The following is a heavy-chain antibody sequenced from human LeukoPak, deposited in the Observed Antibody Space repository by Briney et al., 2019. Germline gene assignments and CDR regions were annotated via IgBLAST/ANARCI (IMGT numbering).Heavy chain of an antibody. CDR1: GGSISSSSYY. V-gene: IGHV4-39*07. CDR2: IYYSGST. J-gene: IGHJ3*02. D-gene: IGHD3-10*01. CDR3: ARGPPPKHLIYGSGSYYKGAFDI. Sequence: PSETLSLTCTVSGGSISSSSYYWGWIRQPPGKGLEWIGSIYYSGSTYYNPSLKSRVTISVDTSKNQFSLKLSSVTAADTAVYYCARGPPPKHLIYGSGSYYKGAFDIWGQGTMVTVSS.